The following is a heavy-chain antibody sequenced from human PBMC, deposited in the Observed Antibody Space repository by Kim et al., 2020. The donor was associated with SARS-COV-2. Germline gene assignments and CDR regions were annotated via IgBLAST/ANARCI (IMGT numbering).Heavy chain of an antibody. CDR1: GGSFSGYY. CDR2: INHSGST. V-gene: IGHV4-34*01. CDR3: ARGSRGVALSY. J-gene: IGHJ4*02. D-gene: IGHD2-15*01. Sequence: SETLSLTCAVYGGSFSGYYWSWIRQPPGKGLEWIGEINHSGSTNYNPSLKSRVTISVDTSKNQFSLKLSSVTAADTAVYYCARGSRGVALSYWGQGTLVT.